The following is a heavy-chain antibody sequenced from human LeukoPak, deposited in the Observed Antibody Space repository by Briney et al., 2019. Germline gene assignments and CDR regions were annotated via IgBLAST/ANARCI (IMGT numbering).Heavy chain of an antibody. CDR2: INHSGST. CDR3: ARRGIYYSKPYYFDY. Sequence: SETLSLTCAVYGGSFSGYYWSWIRQPPGKGLEWIGEINHSGSTNYNPSLKRRVTISVDTSKNQFSLKLSSVTAADTAVYYCARRGIYYSKPYYFDYWGQGPLVTVSS. J-gene: IGHJ4*02. CDR1: GGSFSGYY. V-gene: IGHV4-34*01. D-gene: IGHD4-11*01.